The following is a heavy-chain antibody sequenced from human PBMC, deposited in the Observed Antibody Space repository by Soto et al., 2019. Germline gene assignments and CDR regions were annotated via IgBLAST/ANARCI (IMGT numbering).Heavy chain of an antibody. CDR2: IHYSGST. V-gene: IGHV4-59*08. CDR3: ATQGFGVLHGLVDG. D-gene: IGHD3-10*01. CDR1: GGSISSDY. Sequence: SETLSLTCTVSGGSISSDYWSWIRQPPGKGLEWIGYIHYSGSTNYNPSLKSRVIISVDTSKNQVSLNLASVTAADTAVYYCATQGFGVLHGLVDGWGQGTTVTVSS. J-gene: IGHJ6*02.